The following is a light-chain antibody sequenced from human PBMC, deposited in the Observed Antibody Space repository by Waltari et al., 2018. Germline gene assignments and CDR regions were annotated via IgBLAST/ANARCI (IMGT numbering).Light chain of an antibody. V-gene: IGKV1-33*01. CDR1: QDISNY. CDR2: DAS. J-gene: IGKJ3*01. Sequence: IQMSQPSSPLPASVGDRVTITCQASQDISNYLNWYQQKPGKAPKLLIYDASNLETRVPSRFSGSGSGTDFTFTISSLPPDDIATYYCQQYNNLPTFGPGTKVDIK. CDR3: QQYNNLPT.